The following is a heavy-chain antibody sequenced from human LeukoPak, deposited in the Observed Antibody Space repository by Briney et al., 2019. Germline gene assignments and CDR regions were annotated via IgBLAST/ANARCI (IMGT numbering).Heavy chain of an antibody. J-gene: IGHJ3*02. CDR1: GFTFSGFW. CDR2: IKQGGSEK. Sequence: GGSLRLSCAASGFTFSGFWMTWVRQTPGKGLEWVANIKQGGSEKYYVDSVKGRFTISRDNAQNLLYLQMNSLRAEDTAAYYCARTYYYGSGSYYSPPAAFDIWGQGTMVTVSS. CDR3: ARTYYYGSGSYYSPPAAFDI. V-gene: IGHV3-7*01. D-gene: IGHD3-10*01.